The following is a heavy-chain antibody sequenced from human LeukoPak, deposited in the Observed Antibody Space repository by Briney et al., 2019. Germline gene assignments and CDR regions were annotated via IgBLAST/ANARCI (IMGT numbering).Heavy chain of an antibody. Sequence: SETLSLTCTVSGGSISSSSYYWGWIRQPPGKGLEWIGSIYYSGSTYYNPSLKSRFTISVDTSKNQFSLKLSSVTAADTAVYYCARQDPQWRDAFDIWGQGTMVTVSS. J-gene: IGHJ3*02. D-gene: IGHD6-19*01. V-gene: IGHV4-39*01. CDR2: IYYSGST. CDR1: GGSISSSSYY. CDR3: ARQDPQWRDAFDI.